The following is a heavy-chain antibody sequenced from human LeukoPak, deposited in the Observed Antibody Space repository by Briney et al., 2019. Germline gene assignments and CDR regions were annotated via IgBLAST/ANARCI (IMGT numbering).Heavy chain of an antibody. V-gene: IGHV4-59*01. CDR2: IYYSGST. Sequence: PSETLSLTCTVSGGSISSYYWSWIRQPPGKGLEWIGYIYYSGSTNYNPSLKSRVTISVDTSKNQFSLKLSSVTAADTAVYYCASTPLDSYYDSSGVWFDPWGQGTLVTVSS. J-gene: IGHJ5*02. CDR1: GGSISSYY. D-gene: IGHD3-22*01. CDR3: ASTPLDSYYDSSGVWFDP.